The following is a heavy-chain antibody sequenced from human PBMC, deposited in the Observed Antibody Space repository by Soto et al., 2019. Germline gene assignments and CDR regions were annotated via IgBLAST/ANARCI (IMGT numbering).Heavy chain of an antibody. CDR3: AREHYGSGSYPGTHKNWFDP. D-gene: IGHD3-10*01. CDR2: INPNSGGT. J-gene: IGHJ5*02. CDR1: GYTFTGYY. Sequence: ASVKVSCKASGYTFTGYYMHWVRQAPGQGLEWMGWINPNSGGTNYAQKFQGRVTMTRDTSISTAYMELSRLRSDDTAVYYCAREHYGSGSYPGTHKNWFDPWGQGTLVTVS. V-gene: IGHV1-2*02.